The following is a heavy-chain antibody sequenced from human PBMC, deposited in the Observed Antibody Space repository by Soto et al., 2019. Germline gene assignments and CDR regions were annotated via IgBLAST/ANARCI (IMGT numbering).Heavy chain of an antibody. CDR1: GFTFSDYY. CDR3: ARGWAPYCSGGSCSTFDY. D-gene: IGHD2-15*01. V-gene: IGHV3-11*01. CDR2: ISSSGSTI. J-gene: IGHJ4*02. Sequence: GSLRLSCAASGFTFSDYYMSWIRQAPGKGLEWVSYISSSGSTIYYADSVKGRFTISRDNAKNSLYLQMNSLRAEDTAVYYCARGWAPYCSGGSCSTFDYWGQGTLVTVSS.